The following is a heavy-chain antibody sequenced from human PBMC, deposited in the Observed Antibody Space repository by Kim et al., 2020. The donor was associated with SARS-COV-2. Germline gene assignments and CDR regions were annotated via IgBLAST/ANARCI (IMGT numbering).Heavy chain of an antibody. CDR3: ARVQGDKIFGVVIYYYYYYMDV. V-gene: IGHV3-53*04. CDR2: IYSGGST. CDR1: GFTVSSNY. J-gene: IGHJ6*03. D-gene: IGHD3-3*01. Sequence: GGSLRLSCAASGFTVSSNYMSWVRQAPGKGLEWVSVIYSGGSTYYADSVKGRFTISRHNSKNTLYLQMNSLRAEDTAVYYCARVQGDKIFGVVIYYYYYYMDVWGKGTMVTVSS.